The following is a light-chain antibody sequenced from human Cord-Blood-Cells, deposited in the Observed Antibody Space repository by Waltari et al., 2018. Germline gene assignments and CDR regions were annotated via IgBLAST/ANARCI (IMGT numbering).Light chain of an antibody. CDR3: QQYGSSLYT. Sequence: EIVLTQSPGTLSLSPGERATLSCMASQSVSSSYVAWYQHKPGQAPRLIIYGAASRATGIPDRFSGSGSGTDFTLTISRLEPEDFSVYYCQQYGSSLYTFGQGTKLEIK. V-gene: IGKV3-20*01. CDR2: GAA. CDR1: QSVSSSY. J-gene: IGKJ2*01.